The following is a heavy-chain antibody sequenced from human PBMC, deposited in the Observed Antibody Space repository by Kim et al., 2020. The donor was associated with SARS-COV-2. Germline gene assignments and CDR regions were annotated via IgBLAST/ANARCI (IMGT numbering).Heavy chain of an antibody. CDR2: INGIGGST. D-gene: IGHD3-10*01. V-gene: IGHV3-23*01. Sequence: GGSLRLSCAASGFSFSSYGMTWVRQTPEKGLEWVSCINGIGGSTYYADSVKGRFTIFRDNSRNTLYLEMNSLRVEDTAVYYCAKAPGGGSGSDYVW. CDR1: GFSFSSYG. J-gene: IGHJ6*01. CDR3: AKAPGGGSGSDYV.